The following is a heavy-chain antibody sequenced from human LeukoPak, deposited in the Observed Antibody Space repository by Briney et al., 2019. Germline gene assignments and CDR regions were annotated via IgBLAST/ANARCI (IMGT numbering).Heavy chain of an antibody. J-gene: IGHJ3*02. D-gene: IGHD3-22*01. CDR2: INPNSGGT. CDR1: GGTFSSYA. Sequence: ASVKVSCKASGGTFSSYAISWVRQAPGQGLEWMGRINPNSGGTNYAQKFQGRVSMTRDTSISTAYMELSGLRSDDAAVYSCARVLIQYYDSSGYHWAFDIWGQGTMVTVSS. CDR3: ARVLIQYYDSSGYHWAFDI. V-gene: IGHV1-2*06.